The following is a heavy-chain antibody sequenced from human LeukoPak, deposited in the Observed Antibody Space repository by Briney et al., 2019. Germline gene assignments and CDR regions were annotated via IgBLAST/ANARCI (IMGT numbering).Heavy chain of an antibody. Sequence: SETLSLTCAVYGGSFSGYYWSWIRQPPGKGLEWIGEINHSGSTNYNPSLKSRATISVDTSKNQFSLKLSSVTAADTAVYYCARGRGAAHYWGQGTLVTVSS. D-gene: IGHD6-13*01. J-gene: IGHJ4*02. CDR2: INHSGST. V-gene: IGHV4-34*01. CDR3: ARGRGAAHY. CDR1: GGSFSGYY.